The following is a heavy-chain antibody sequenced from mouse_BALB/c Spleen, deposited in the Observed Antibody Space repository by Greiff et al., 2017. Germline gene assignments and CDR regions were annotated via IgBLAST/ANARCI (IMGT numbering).Heavy chain of an antibody. J-gene: IGHJ4*01. CDR3: ARSDPTIYYYGSSYVGAMDY. D-gene: IGHD1-1*01. Sequence: QVQLKESGPELVKPGASVKISCKASGYAFSSSWMNWVKQRPGQGLEWIGRIYPGDGDTNYNGKFKGKATLTADKSSSTAYMQLSSLTSVDSAVYFCARSDPTIYYYGSSYVGAMDYWGQGTSVTVSS. CDR1: GYAFSSSW. V-gene: IGHV1-82*01. CDR2: IYPGDGDT.